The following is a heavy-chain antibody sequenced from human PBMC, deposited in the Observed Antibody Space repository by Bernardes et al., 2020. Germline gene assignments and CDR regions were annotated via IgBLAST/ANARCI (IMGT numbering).Heavy chain of an antibody. CDR1: GYSNSSGYY. V-gene: IGHV4-38-2*01. Sequence: SETLSLTCAVSGYSNSSGYYWGWIRQPPGKGLEWIGSIYHSGSTHYNPSLKSRVTISVDTSKNHFSLKLSSVTAADTAVYYCARGGIEGFCTNAVCYTFDYWGQGTLVTVSS. CDR2: IYHSGST. J-gene: IGHJ4*02. D-gene: IGHD2-8*01. CDR3: ARGGIEGFCTNAVCYTFDY.